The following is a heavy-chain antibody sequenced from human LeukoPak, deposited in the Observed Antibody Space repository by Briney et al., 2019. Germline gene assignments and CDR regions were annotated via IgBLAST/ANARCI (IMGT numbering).Heavy chain of an antibody. CDR2: FDPEDGET. D-gene: IGHD5-18*01. V-gene: IGHV1-24*01. Sequence: GASVKVSCKVSGYTLTELSMHWVRQAPGKGLEWMGGFDPEDGETIYAQKFQGRVTMTEDTSTDTAYMELSSLRSEDTAVYYCATHLGSGTSYGFDYWGQGTLVTVSS. J-gene: IGHJ4*02. CDR3: ATHLGSGTSYGFDY. CDR1: GYTLTELS.